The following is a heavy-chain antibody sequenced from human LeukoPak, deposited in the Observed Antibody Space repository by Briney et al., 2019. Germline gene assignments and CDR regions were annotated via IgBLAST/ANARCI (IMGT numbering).Heavy chain of an antibody. J-gene: IGHJ5*02. CDR3: AKGGLTIFGVVANWFDP. Sequence: GGSLRLSCAGSGFTFSTYAMSWVRQAPGKGLEWVSGMIGGGNTYYADSVKGRFTISRDNSKNTLYLQMNSLRAEDTAVYYCAKGGLTIFGVVANWFDPWGQGTLVTVSS. V-gene: IGHV3-23*01. CDR2: MIGGGNT. D-gene: IGHD3-3*01. CDR1: GFTFSTYA.